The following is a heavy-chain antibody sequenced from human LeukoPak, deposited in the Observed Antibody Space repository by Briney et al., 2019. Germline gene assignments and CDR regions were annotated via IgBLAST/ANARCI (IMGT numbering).Heavy chain of an antibody. D-gene: IGHD2-2*01. CDR2: ISYDGSNK. CDR1: GITFSSYG. Sequence: GGSLRLSCAASGITFSSYGMHWVRQAPGKGLEWVAVISYDGSNKYYADSVKGRFTISRDNSKNTLYLQMNSLRAEDAAVYYCAKRTPYCSSTSCLTDYWGQGTLVTVSS. V-gene: IGHV3-30-3*02. J-gene: IGHJ4*02. CDR3: AKRTPYCSSTSCLTDY.